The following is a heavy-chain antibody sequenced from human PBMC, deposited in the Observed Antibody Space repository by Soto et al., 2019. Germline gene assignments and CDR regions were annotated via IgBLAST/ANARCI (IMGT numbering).Heavy chain of an antibody. J-gene: IGHJ6*02. CDR3: AKDSGYDLGDYYYGMDV. Sequence: GGSLRLSCAASGFTFSSYAMTWVRQAPGKGLEWVSAISGSGGSTYYADSVKGRFTISRDNSKNTLYLQMNSLRAEDTAVYYCAKDSGYDLGDYYYGMDVWGQGTTVTVSS. CDR2: ISGSGGST. D-gene: IGHD5-12*01. CDR1: GFTFSSYA. V-gene: IGHV3-23*01.